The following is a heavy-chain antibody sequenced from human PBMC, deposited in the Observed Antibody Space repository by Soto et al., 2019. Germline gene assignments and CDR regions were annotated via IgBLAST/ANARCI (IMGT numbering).Heavy chain of an antibody. CDR1: GFTFISYS. V-gene: IGHV3-21*01. J-gene: IGHJ4*02. D-gene: IGHD2-15*01. Sequence: SGGSLRLSCAASGFTFISYSISFGRQAPGKGLEWVSSISSSSSYIYYADSVKGRFTISRDNAKNSLYLQMNSLRAEDTAVYYCARSELPRSLDYWGQGTLVTVSS. CDR2: ISSSSSYI. CDR3: ARSELPRSLDY.